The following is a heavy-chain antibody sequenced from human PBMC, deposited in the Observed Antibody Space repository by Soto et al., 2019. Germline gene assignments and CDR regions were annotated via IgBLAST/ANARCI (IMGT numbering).Heavy chain of an antibody. Sequence: PGGSLRLSCAASGFTFSNCGMNWVRQTPGKGLEWVSYISDSGATKHYADSVKGRFTISRDNGKDSLYLQMNSLRDEDTAVYFCAMCSRNSCYSYGVDVWGQGATVTVSS. V-gene: IGHV3-48*02. CDR3: AMCSRNSCYSYGVDV. D-gene: IGHD2-15*01. CDR1: GFTFSNCG. J-gene: IGHJ6*02. CDR2: ISDSGATK.